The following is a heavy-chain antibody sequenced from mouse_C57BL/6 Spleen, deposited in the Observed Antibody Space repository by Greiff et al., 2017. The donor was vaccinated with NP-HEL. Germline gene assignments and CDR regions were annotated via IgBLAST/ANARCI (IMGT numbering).Heavy chain of an antibody. CDR3: ARHRYYSNHSAMDY. J-gene: IGHJ4*01. V-gene: IGHV5-6*01. CDR1: GFTFSSYG. Sequence: LMESGGDLVKPGGSLKLSCAASGFTFSSYGMSWVRQTPDKRLEWVATISSGGSYTYYPDSVGGRFTISRDNAKNTLYLQMSSLKSEDTAMYYCARHRYYSNHSAMDYWGQGTSVTVSS. D-gene: IGHD2-5*01. CDR2: ISSGGSYT.